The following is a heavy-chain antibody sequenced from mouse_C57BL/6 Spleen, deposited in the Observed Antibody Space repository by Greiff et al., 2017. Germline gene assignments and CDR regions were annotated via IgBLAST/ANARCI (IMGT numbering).Heavy chain of an antibody. V-gene: IGHV1-54*01. Sequence: VQLQQSGAELVRPGTSVKVSCKASGYAFTNYLIEWVKQRPGQGLEWIGVINPGSGGTNYNEKVKGKATLTADKSSSTAYMQLSSLTSEDSAVYFCARSLYYGNYVGYFDVWGTGTTVTVSS. CDR2: INPGSGGT. D-gene: IGHD2-1*01. CDR1: GYAFTNYL. J-gene: IGHJ1*03. CDR3: ARSLYYGNYVGYFDV.